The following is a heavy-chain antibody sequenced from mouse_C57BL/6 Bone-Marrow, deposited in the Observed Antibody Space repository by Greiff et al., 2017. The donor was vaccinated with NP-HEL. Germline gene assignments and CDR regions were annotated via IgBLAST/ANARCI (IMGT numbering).Heavy chain of an antibody. V-gene: IGHV1-47*01. J-gene: IGHJ4*01. CDR3: ARGHYYGSSSRRYAMDY. CDR2: FHPYNDDT. CDR1: GYTFTTYP. Sequence: VQVVESGAELVKPGASVKMSCKASGYTFTTYPIEWMKQNHGKSLEWIGNFHPYNDDTKYNEKFKGKATLTVEKSSSTVYLELSRLTSDDSAVYYCARGHYYGSSSRRYAMDYWGQGTSVTVSS. D-gene: IGHD1-1*01.